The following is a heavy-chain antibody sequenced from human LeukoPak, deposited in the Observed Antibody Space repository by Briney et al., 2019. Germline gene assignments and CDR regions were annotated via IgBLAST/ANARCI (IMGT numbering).Heavy chain of an antibody. CDR3: TGSFGELSFFAY. D-gene: IGHD3-10*01. CDR1: GFTFGDYG. Sequence: PGGSLRLSCTASGFTFGDYGMSWVRQAPGKGLEWVGCIRSKAYAGTTEYAASVKGRFTISRDDSKSIAYLQVNSLKTEDTVVYYCTGSFGELSFFAYWGQGTLVTVSS. J-gene: IGHJ4*02. V-gene: IGHV3-49*04. CDR2: IRSKAYAGTT.